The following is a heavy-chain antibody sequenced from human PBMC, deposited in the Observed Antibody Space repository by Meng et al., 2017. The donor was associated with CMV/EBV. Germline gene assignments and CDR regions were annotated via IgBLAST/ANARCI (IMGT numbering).Heavy chain of an antibody. CDR1: GGSISSSSYY. CDR3: ARVATNYFDY. CDR2: IYYSGST. V-gene: IGHV4-39*07. D-gene: IGHD5-12*01. Sequence: CTVSGGSISSSSYYWGWIRQPPGKGLEWIGSIYYSGSTYYNPSLKSRVTISVDTSKNQFSLKLSSVTAADTAVYYCARVATNYFDYWGQGTLVTVSS. J-gene: IGHJ4*02.